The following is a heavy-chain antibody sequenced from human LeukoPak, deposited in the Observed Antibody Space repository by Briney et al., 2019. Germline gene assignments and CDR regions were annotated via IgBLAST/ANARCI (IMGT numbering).Heavy chain of an antibody. V-gene: IGHV1-18*01. CDR3: AKAGSYYYMDV. CDR1: GYTFTSSG. D-gene: IGHD1-1*01. J-gene: IGHJ6*03. Sequence: GASVKVLCKTSGYTFTSSGISWVRQAPGQGLVGMGWIDAYKGNTNYAQKLQGRVTMTTDTSTTTAYMERRSLRLDDTAVYYCAKAGSYYYMDVWGKGTTVTVSS. CDR2: IDAYKGNT.